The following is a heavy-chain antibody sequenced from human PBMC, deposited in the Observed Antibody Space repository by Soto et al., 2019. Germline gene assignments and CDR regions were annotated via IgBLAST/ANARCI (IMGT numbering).Heavy chain of an antibody. CDR2: IIPNSGGT. D-gene: IGHD2-15*01. CDR1: GGTFSSYT. J-gene: IGHJ6*02. Sequence: GASVKVSCKASGGTFSSYTISWVRQAPGQGLEWMGRIIPNSGGTNYAQKFQGWVTMTRDTSISTAYMELSRLRSDDTAVYYCAREAVVVAATLGYGMDVWGQGTTVTVS. V-gene: IGHV1-2*04. CDR3: AREAVVVAATLGYGMDV.